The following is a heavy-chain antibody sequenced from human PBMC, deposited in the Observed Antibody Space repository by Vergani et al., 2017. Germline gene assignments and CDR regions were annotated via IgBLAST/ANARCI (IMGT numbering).Heavy chain of an antibody. V-gene: IGHV2-5*01. Sequence: QITLKESGPTLVKPTQTLTLTCTFSGFSLSTSGVGVGWIRQPPGKALEWLALIYWNDDKRYSPSLKSSLTITKDTYKNQVVLTMTDTDPVDTATYYCAHSMYYEEEAIDAFDIWGQGTMVTVSS. D-gene: IGHD2-8*01. J-gene: IGHJ3*02. CDR2: IYWNDDK. CDR3: AHSMYYEEEAIDAFDI. CDR1: GFSLSTSGVG.